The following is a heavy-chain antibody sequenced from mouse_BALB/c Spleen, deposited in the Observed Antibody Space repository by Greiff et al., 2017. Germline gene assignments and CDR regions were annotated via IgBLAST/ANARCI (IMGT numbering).Heavy chain of an antibody. J-gene: IGHJ4*01. CDR1: GFSLTSYG. Sequence: VMLVESGPGLVAPSQSLYITCTVSGFSLTSYGVHWVRQPSGKGLEWLGVIWAGGSTNSNSDLMSRLSISKDNAKSQVFLKMNSLQTDDTAMYYCARGTATDYWGQGTSVTVSS. CDR3: ARGTATDY. D-gene: IGHD2-14*01. V-gene: IGHV2-9*02. CDR2: IWAGGST.